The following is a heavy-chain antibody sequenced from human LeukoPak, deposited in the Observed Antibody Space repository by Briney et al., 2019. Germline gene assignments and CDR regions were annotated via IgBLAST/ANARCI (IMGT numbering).Heavy chain of an antibody. D-gene: IGHD3-22*01. J-gene: IGHJ2*01. CDR2: ISIGNTYI. Sequence: PGGSPRLSCAASGFTFSRYSMNWVRQAPGKGLEWVSSISIGNTYIYYADSVKGRFTISRDNAKNSLYLQLNSLRAEDTAVYYCAGSDTIGYLPREWDYWYFDRWGRGTLVTVSS. V-gene: IGHV3-21*03. CDR1: GFTFSRYS. CDR3: AGSDTIGYLPREWDYWYFDR.